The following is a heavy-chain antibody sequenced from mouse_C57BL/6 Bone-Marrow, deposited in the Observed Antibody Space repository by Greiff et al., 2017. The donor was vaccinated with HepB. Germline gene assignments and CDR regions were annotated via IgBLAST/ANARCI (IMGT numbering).Heavy chain of an antibody. CDR1: GYTFTSYW. Sequence: QVQLQQSGTELVKPGASVKLSCKASGYTFTSYWMHWVKQRPGQGLEWIGNINPSNGGTNYNEKFKSKATLTVAKSSSTAYMQLSSLTSEDSAVSYCASYNGGSYWYFGGWGTGTTVTVSS. D-gene: IGHD1-1*01. J-gene: IGHJ1*03. CDR2: INPSNGGT. CDR3: ASYNGGSYWYFGG. V-gene: IGHV1-53*01.